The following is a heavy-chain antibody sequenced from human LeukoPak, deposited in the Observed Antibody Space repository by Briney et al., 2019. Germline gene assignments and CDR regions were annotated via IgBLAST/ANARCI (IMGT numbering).Heavy chain of an antibody. CDR2: VSGSGGDT. V-gene: IGHV3-23*01. CDR3: AKDGTTTITFDY. Sequence: AGGSLGLSCAASGFTFSSYAMSWVRQAPGKGLEWVSVVSGSGGDTYYRDSVKGRFTISRDNSKNTLYLQMNSLRAEDTAVYYCAKDGTTTITFDYWGQGTLVTVSS. CDR1: GFTFSSYA. D-gene: IGHD1-1*01. J-gene: IGHJ4*02.